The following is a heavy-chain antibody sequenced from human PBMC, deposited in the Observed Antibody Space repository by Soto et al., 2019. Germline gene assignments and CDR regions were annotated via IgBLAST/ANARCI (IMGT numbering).Heavy chain of an antibody. J-gene: IGHJ4*02. Sequence: QVQLQESGPGLVKPSETLSLTCTVSGGSVSSGSSYWSWIRQPPGKGLEWIGYISDSGSTNYNPSLKSRVTISVATSKNQFSLKLTSVTTTDTAVYYCARNSTGYCSSTSCYDYFDYWGQGTLVTVSS. CDR2: ISDSGST. CDR1: GGSVSSGSSY. CDR3: ARNSTGYCSSTSCYDYFDY. D-gene: IGHD2-2*03. V-gene: IGHV4-61*01.